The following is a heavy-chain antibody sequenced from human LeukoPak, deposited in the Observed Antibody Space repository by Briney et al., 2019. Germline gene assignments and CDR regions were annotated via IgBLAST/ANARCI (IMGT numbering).Heavy chain of an antibody. Sequence: ASVKVSCKASGYTFTSYGISWVRQAPGQGLEWMGWISAYNGNTNYAQKLQGRVTMTTDTSTSTAYMELRSLRSDDTAVYYCARDGYYDSSGYYFTSDWFDPWGQGTLVTASS. CDR2: ISAYNGNT. V-gene: IGHV1-18*01. CDR3: ARDGYYDSSGYYFTSDWFDP. CDR1: GYTFTSYG. J-gene: IGHJ5*02. D-gene: IGHD3-22*01.